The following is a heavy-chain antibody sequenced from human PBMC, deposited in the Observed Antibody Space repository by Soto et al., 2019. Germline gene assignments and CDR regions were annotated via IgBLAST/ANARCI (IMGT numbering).Heavy chain of an antibody. CDR2: IYYNGNT. CDR3: ARAIYCSGGFCSANYFDY. V-gene: IGHV4-31*03. CDR1: GGSISSSSYY. Sequence: SETLSLTCTVSGGSISSSSYYWGWIRQPPGKGLEWIGHIYYNGNTNYHPSLKRRVTMSVDTSKNQFSLKLSSVTAADTAVYFCARAIYCSGGFCSANYFDYWAREPWSPSPQ. J-gene: IGHJ4*02. D-gene: IGHD2-15*01.